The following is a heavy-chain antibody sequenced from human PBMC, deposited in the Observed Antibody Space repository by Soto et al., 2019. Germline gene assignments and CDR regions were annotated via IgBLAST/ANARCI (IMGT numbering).Heavy chain of an antibody. Sequence: QVQLQESGPGLVQPSGTLSLTCAVSGDSITGDNWWSWVRQPPGKGLEWIGEIHHSGATNYNPSRKGRVTISVDNSKNQFSLKLNSVTAADTAMFYCATQGFYRMGVWGRGTTVTVSS. CDR2: IHHSGAT. V-gene: IGHV4-4*02. CDR1: GDSITGDNW. J-gene: IGHJ6*02. CDR3: ATQGFYRMGV.